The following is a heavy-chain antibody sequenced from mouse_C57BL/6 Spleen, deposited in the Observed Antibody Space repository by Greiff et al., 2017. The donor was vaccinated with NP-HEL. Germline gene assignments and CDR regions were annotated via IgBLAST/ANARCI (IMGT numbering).Heavy chain of an antibody. CDR1: GFTFSDYG. D-gene: IGHD1-1*01. V-gene: IGHV5-17*01. J-gene: IGHJ3*01. Sequence: EVQGVESGGGLVKPGGSLKLSCAASGFTFSDYGMHWVRQAPEKGLEWVAYISSGSSTIYYADTVKGRFTISRDNAKNTLFLQMTSLRSEDTAMYYCARPADYYGSSRFAYWGQGTLVTVSA. CDR3: ARPADYYGSSRFAY. CDR2: ISSGSSTI.